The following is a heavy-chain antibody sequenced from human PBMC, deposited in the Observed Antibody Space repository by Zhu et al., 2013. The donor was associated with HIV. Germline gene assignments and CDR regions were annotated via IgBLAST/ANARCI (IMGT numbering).Heavy chain of an antibody. CDR3: ARDGIAVAGLDWYFDL. D-gene: IGHD6-19*01. V-gene: IGHV4-59*01. J-gene: IGHJ2*01. CDR1: GGSISSYY. Sequence: QVQLQESGPGLVKPSETLSLTCTVSGGSISSYYWSWIRQPPGKGLEWIGYIYYSGSTNYNPSLKSRVTISVDTSKNQFSLKLSSVTAADTAVYYCARDGIAVAGLDWYFDLWGLAPWSLSPQ. CDR2: IYYSGST.